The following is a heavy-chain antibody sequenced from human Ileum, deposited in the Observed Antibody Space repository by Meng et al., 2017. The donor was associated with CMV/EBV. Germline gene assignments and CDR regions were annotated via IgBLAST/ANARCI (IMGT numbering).Heavy chain of an antibody. CDR1: GGSFSGYY. J-gene: IGHJ5*02. CDR2: INHSGST. V-gene: IGHV4-34*01. CDR3: ARGKYSPSFDP. D-gene: IGHD6-6*01. Sequence: LTCAVYGGSFSGYYWSWIRQPPGKGLEWIGEINHSGSTNYNPSLKSRVTISVDTSKNQFSLKLSSVTAADTAVYYCARGKYSPSFDPWGQGTLVTVSS.